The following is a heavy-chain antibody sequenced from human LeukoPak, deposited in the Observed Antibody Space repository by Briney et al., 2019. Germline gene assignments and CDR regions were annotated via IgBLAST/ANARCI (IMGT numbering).Heavy chain of an antibody. CDR3: ARQGGDAFDI. Sequence: SETLSLTCTVSGVSISSYYWSWIRQPPGKGLEWIGYIYYSGSTNYSPSLKSRVTISLDTSKNQFSLKLSSVTAADTAVYYCARQGGDAFDIWGQGTMVTVSS. V-gene: IGHV4-59*08. J-gene: IGHJ3*02. CDR1: GVSISSYY. CDR2: IYYSGST.